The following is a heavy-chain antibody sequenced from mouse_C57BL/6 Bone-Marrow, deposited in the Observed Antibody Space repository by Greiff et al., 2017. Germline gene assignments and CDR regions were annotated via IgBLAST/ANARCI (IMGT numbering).Heavy chain of an antibody. CDR3: ARDGRSSYWYFDV. D-gene: IGHD1-1*01. Sequence: VQLQQPGAELVKPGASVKLSCKASGYTFTSYWMQWVKQRPGQGLEWIGEIDPSDSYTNYNQKFKCKATLTVDTSSSTAYMQLSSLTSEDSSVYYCARDGRSSYWYFDVWGTGTTVTVSS. J-gene: IGHJ1*03. CDR2: IDPSDSYT. V-gene: IGHV1-50*01. CDR1: GYTFTSYW.